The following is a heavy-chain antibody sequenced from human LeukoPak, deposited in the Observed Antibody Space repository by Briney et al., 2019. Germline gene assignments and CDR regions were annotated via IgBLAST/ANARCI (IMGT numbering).Heavy chain of an antibody. Sequence: GGSLRLSCAASGFTFSSYSMNWVRQAPGKGLEWVSSISSSSSYIYYAESVKGRFSISRDNAKSSMYLQMNSLRAEDTAVYYCARGALYDDILTGIDYWGQGTLVTVSS. J-gene: IGHJ4*02. CDR1: GFTFSSYS. V-gene: IGHV3-21*01. CDR3: ARGALYDDILTGIDY. CDR2: ISSSSSYI. D-gene: IGHD3-9*01.